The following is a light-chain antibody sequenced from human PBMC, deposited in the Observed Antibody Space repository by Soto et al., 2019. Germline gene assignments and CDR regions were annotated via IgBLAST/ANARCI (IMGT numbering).Light chain of an antibody. CDR3: QQRSNWLT. Sequence: EIVLTQSPATLSFSPGERATLSCRASQSVSSYLAWYQQKPGQAPRLLIHDASNRATGIPARFSGSGSGTDFTLTISILEPEDFAVYYCQQRSNWLTFGGGTKVEIK. J-gene: IGKJ4*01. CDR2: DAS. CDR1: QSVSSY. V-gene: IGKV3-11*01.